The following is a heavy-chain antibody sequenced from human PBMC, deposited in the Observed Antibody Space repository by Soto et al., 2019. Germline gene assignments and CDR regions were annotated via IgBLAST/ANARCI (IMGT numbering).Heavy chain of an antibody. V-gene: IGHV3-23*01. CDR3: AKGALVVPAYNWFDP. D-gene: IGHD2-2*01. CDR1: GFTFSSYA. CDR2: ISGSGGST. Sequence: PQGGSLRLSCAASGFTFSSYAMSWVRQAPGKGLEWVSAISGSGGSTYYADSVKGRFTISRDNSKNTLYLQMNSLRAEDTAVYYCAKGALVVPAYNWFDPWGQGTLVTVSS. J-gene: IGHJ5*02.